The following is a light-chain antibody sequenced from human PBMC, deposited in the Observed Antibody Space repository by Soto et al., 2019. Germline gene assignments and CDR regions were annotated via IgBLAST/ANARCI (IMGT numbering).Light chain of an antibody. CDR1: QSISSW. CDR3: QQYSGWYT. J-gene: IGKJ2*01. CDR2: KAS. Sequence: DIQMTQSPSTLSASVGDRVTITCRASQSISSWLAWYQQKPGKAPKLLIYKASSLESGVPSRFSGSGSGTEFALTISSLQPDYFATYYCQQYSGWYTFGQGTKLEIK. V-gene: IGKV1-5*03.